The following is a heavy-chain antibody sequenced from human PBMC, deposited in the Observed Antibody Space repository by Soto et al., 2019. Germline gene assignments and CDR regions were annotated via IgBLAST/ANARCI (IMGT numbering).Heavy chain of an antibody. Sequence: LSLTCTVSGDSITSGGYYWSWLRQQPGKGLEWIGYIYHSGGASYNPSLRGRAVISIDTSKNQFFLRMNAVTAADTATYYCARDYYGAGSHYYYYGMEVWGQGTTVTVSS. V-gene: IGHV4-31*03. CDR3: ARDYYGAGSHYYYYGMEV. CDR2: IYHSGGA. CDR1: GDSITSGGYY. D-gene: IGHD3-10*01. J-gene: IGHJ6*02.